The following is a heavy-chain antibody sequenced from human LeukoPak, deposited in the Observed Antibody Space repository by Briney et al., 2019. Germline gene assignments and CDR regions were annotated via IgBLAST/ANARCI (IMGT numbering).Heavy chain of an antibody. CDR3: TTDPTYCGGDCYPD. D-gene: IGHD2-21*02. CDR2: IKSKTDGGTT. J-gene: IGHJ4*02. V-gene: IGHV3-15*01. CDR1: GFTFSHAW. Sequence: TTGGSLRLSCAASGFTFSHAWMTWVRQAPGKGLEGVGRIKSKTDGGTTDYAAPVKGRFTISRDDSKNTLFLQMNSLRAEDTAVYYCTTDPTYCGGDCYPDWGQGTLVTVSS.